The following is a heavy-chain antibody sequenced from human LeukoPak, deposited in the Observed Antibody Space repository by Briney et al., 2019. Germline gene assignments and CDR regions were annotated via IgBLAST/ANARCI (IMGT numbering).Heavy chain of an antibody. D-gene: IGHD6-19*01. V-gene: IGHV1-46*01. CDR2: INPSGGST. CDR1: GYTFTSYY. J-gene: IGHJ4*02. CDR3: AKASSSGSYGVYYFDC. Sequence: ASVKVSCKASGYTFTSYYMHWVRQAPGQGLEWMGIINPSGGSTSYAQKFQGRVTMTRDTSTSTVYMELSSLRSEDTAVYYCAKASSSGSYGVYYFDCWGQGALVTVSS.